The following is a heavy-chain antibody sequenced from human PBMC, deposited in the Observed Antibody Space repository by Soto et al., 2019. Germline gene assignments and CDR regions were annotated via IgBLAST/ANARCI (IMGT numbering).Heavy chain of an antibody. D-gene: IGHD3-16*01. CDR2: IYYSGST. J-gene: IGHJ3*02. CDR1: GGSISSGGYY. Sequence: QVQLQESGPGLVKPSQTLSLTCTVSGGSISSGGYYWSWIRQHPGKGLEWIGYIYYSGSTYYNPSLKSRVTISVDTSKNQFSLKLSSVTAADTAVYYCVRDGGKGGDAFDIWGQGTMVTVSS. CDR3: VRDGGKGGDAFDI. V-gene: IGHV4-31*03.